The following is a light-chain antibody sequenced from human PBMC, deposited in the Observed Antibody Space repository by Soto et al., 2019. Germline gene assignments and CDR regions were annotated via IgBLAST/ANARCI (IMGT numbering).Light chain of an antibody. CDR3: SSYTRSNILA. CDR1: SSDVGGYNY. Sequence: QSALTQPASVSGSPGQSITISCSGTSSDVGGYNYVSWYQQHTGKAPKLMIYEVTNRPSGVSNRFSGSKSGNTASLTISGLKPDDEADYDCSSYTRSNILAFGGGTKLTVL. V-gene: IGLV2-14*01. J-gene: IGLJ3*02. CDR2: EVT.